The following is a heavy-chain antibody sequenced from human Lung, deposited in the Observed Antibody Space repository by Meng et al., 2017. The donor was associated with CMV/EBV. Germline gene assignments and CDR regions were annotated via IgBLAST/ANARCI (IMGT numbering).Heavy chain of an antibody. V-gene: IGHV3-11*04. CDR3: ARERYSNYGLDY. Sequence: GGSLRLXCAASGFTFSDYYMSWIRQAPGKGLEWVSYISSSGSTIYYADSVKGRFTVSRDNAKNSLYLQMNSLRAEDTAVYYCARERYSNYGLDYWGQGTRVTVSS. J-gene: IGHJ4*02. CDR1: GFTFSDYY. D-gene: IGHD4-11*01. CDR2: ISSSGSTI.